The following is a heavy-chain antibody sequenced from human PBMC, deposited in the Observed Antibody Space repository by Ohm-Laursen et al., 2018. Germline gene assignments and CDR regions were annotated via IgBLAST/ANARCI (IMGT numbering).Heavy chain of an antibody. CDR3: ARAPWLPPLFDY. CDR1: GFTFSSYS. Sequence: GSLRLSCTASGFTFSSYSMNWVRQAPGKGLVWVSRINSDGSSTSYADSVKGRFTISRDNAKNTLYLQMNSLRAEDTAVYYCARAPWLPPLFDYWGQGTLVTVSS. D-gene: IGHD6-19*01. CDR2: INSDGSST. V-gene: IGHV3-74*01. J-gene: IGHJ4*02.